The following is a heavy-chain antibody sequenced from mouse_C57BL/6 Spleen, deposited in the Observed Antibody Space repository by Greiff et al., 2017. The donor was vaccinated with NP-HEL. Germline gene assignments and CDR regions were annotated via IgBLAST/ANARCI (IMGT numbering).Heavy chain of an antibody. J-gene: IGHJ1*03. V-gene: IGHV1-42*01. D-gene: IGHD1-1*01. CDR3: ARSDGSSYGYFDV. Sequence: VQLQQSGPELVKPGASVKISCKASGYSFTGYYMNWVKQSPEKSLEWIGEINPSTGGTTYNQKFKAKATLTVDKSSSTAYMQLKSLTSEDSAVYYCARSDGSSYGYFDVWGTGTTVTVSS. CDR2: INPSTGGT. CDR1: GYSFTGYY.